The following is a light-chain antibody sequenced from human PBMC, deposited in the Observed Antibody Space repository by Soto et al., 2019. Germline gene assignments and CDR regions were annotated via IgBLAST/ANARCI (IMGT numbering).Light chain of an antibody. V-gene: IGKV3D-7*01. CDR2: GAS. Sequence: EIVMTQSPATLSWSPGERAPLSGRASQSVSSSYLSWYQQKPGQAPRLLIYGASTRATGIPARFSGSGSGTDFTLTISSLQPEDFAVYYCQQDYNLPLTFGQGTKLEIK. CDR1: QSVSSSY. CDR3: QQDYNLPLT. J-gene: IGKJ2*01.